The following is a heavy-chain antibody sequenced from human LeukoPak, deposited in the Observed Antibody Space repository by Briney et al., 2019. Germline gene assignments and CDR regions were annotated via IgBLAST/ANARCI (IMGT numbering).Heavy chain of an antibody. J-gene: IGHJ4*02. Sequence: GASVKVSCKASGGTFSSYAISWVRQAPGQGLEWMGRIIPILGIANYAQKFQGRVTITADKSTSTAYMELSSLRSEDTAVYYCARDYYDILTGYSSVGPGDYWGQGTLVTVSS. CDR3: ARDYYDILTGYSSVGPGDY. CDR2: IIPILGIA. D-gene: IGHD3-9*01. V-gene: IGHV1-69*04. CDR1: GGTFSSYA.